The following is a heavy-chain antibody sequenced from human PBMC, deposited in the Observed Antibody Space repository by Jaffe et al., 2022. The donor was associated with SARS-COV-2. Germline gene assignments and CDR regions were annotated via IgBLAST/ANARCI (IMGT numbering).Heavy chain of an antibody. CDR2: ISGSGIST. J-gene: IGHJ6*02. D-gene: IGHD5-12*01. Sequence: EVKLLESGGGLVQLGGSLRLSCAASGFTFGTYAMSWVRQAPGKGLEWVSTISGSGISTYYADSVKGRFTISRDNSNSTLYLQMNSLRAEDTAKYLCATDYDYLHYFGVDVWGQGTTVTVSS. CDR1: GFTFGTYA. V-gene: IGHV3-23*01. CDR3: ATDYDYLHYFGVDV.